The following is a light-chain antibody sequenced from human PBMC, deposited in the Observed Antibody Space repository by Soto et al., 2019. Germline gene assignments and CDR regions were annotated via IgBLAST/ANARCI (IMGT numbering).Light chain of an antibody. CDR3: QQYNRWPLT. CDR1: QSVNSN. J-gene: IGKJ4*01. Sequence: EIVMTQSPATLSVSPGERATLSCRASQSVNSNLAWYQQKPGQAPRLLIYVASTRSTGIPARFSGSGSGTEFTLTISSLQSEDCAVYYCQQYNRWPLTFGGGTKVEIK. CDR2: VAS. V-gene: IGKV3-15*01.